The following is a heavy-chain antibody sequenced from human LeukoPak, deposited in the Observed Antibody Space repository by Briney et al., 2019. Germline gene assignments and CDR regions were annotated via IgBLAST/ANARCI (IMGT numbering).Heavy chain of an antibody. Sequence: PSETLSLTCTVSGGSTSSSSYYWGWIRQPPGKGLEWIGSIYYSGSTYYNPSLKSRVTISVDTSKNQFSLKLSSVTAADTAVYYCARGGHDYGDYAAFDIWGQGTMVTVSS. V-gene: IGHV4-39*01. CDR2: IYYSGST. CDR1: GGSTSSSSYY. D-gene: IGHD4-17*01. CDR3: ARGGHDYGDYAAFDI. J-gene: IGHJ3*02.